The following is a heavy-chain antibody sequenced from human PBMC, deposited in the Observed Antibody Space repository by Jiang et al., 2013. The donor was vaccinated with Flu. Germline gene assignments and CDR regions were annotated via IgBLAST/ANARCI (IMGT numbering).Heavy chain of an antibody. CDR3: ATGDGGYSYVSFDC. Sequence: TLSLICTVSGGSISSSNYYWGWIRQPPGKGLEWIGSMYYSGSTYYNPSLKSRVTISVDTSKNQFSLKLNSVTAADTAVYLCATGDGGYSYVSFDCWGQGTLVTVSS. J-gene: IGHJ4*02. V-gene: IGHV4-39*01. D-gene: IGHD5-18*01. CDR1: GGSISSSNYY. CDR2: MYYSGST.